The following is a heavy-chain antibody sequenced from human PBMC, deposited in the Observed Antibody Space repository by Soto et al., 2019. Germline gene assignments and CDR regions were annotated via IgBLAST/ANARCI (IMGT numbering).Heavy chain of an antibody. Sequence: QVQLVQSGAEVKKPGASVKVSCKVSGYTLTELSMHWVRQAPGKGREWMGGFDPEDGETIYAQKFQGRVTMTEDTSTDTAYMELSSLRSEYTAVYYCATLFYCSGGSCLRPHYYFDYWGQGTLVTVSS. CDR2: FDPEDGET. CDR1: GYTLTELS. J-gene: IGHJ4*02. D-gene: IGHD2-15*01. V-gene: IGHV1-24*01. CDR3: ATLFYCSGGSCLRPHYYFDY.